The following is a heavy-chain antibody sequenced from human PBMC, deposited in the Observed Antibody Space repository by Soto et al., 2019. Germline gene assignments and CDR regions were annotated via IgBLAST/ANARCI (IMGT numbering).Heavy chain of an antibody. CDR3: AKSSSIAAAGNNYFDY. Sequence: GSLRLSCAASGFTFSSYAMSWVRQAPGKGLEWVSAISGSGGSTYYADSVKGRFTISRDNSKNTLYLQMNSLRAEDTAVYYCAKSSSIAAAGNNYFDYWGQGTLVTVSS. D-gene: IGHD6-13*01. J-gene: IGHJ4*02. CDR2: ISGSGGST. CDR1: GFTFSSYA. V-gene: IGHV3-23*01.